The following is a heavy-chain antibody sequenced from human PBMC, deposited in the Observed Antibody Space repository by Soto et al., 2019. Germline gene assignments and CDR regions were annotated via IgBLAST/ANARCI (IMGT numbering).Heavy chain of an antibody. D-gene: IGHD3-16*01. V-gene: IGHV1-69*13. CDR3: ARVGSRDGFLFDY. CDR2: IIPIFGTA. J-gene: IGHJ4*02. CDR1: GGTFSSYA. Sequence: SVKVSCKASGGTFSSYAISWVRQAPGQGLEWMGGIIPIFGTANYAQKFQGRVTITADESTSTAYMELSSLRSEDTAVYYCARVGSRDGFLFDYWGQGTLGTVSS.